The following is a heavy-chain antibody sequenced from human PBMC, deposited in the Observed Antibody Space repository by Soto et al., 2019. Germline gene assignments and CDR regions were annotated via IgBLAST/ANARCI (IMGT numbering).Heavy chain of an antibody. CDR1: GGSISSGGYS. D-gene: IGHD2-2*01. CDR3: ARGDRDIVLGPVAQGGWFAP. J-gene: IGHJ5*02. CDR2: IYHSGST. V-gene: IGHV4-30-2*01. Sequence: QLQLQESGSGLVKPSQTLSLTCAVSGGSISSGGYSWSWIRQPPGKGLEWIGYIYHSGSTYYNPSHRWRVTISAEGSMNQFALKVSCVTAADTAVYCWARGDRDIVLGPVAQGGWFAPWGQGTLVTVSS.